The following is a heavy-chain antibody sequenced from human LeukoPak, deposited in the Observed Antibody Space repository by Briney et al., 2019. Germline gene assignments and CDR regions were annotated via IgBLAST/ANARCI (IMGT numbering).Heavy chain of an antibody. D-gene: IGHD3-10*01. J-gene: IGHJ6*03. CDR2: IYTSGST. CDR3: ARDALLWFGSTYYYYYMDV. Sequence: PSETLSLTCTVSGGSIGSGSYYWSWIRQPAGKGLEWIGRIYTSGSTNYNPSLKSRVTISVDTSKNQFSLKLSSVTAADTAVYYCARDALLWFGSTYYYYYMDVWGKGTTVTISS. V-gene: IGHV4-61*02. CDR1: GGSIGSGSYY.